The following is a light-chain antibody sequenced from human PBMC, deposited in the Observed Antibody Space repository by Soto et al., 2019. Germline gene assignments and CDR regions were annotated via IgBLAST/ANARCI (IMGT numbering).Light chain of an antibody. CDR2: DAS. Sequence: DIQMTQSPSSLSASVGDRVTITCQASQDISDYLNWYHQKPGKAPKLLIYDASKLETGVPSRFSGSGSGTDFTFNISILHAEDIGTFYCQQYDHFPLTFGGGTKVEIK. J-gene: IGKJ4*01. V-gene: IGKV1-33*01. CDR1: QDISDY. CDR3: QQYDHFPLT.